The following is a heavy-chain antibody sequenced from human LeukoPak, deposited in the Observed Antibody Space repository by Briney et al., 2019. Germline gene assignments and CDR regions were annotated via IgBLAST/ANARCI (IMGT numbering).Heavy chain of an antibody. CDR1: GGSISSSSYY. CDR2: IYYSGST. Sequence: SETLSLTCTVSGGSISSSSYYWGWIRQPPGKGLEWIGSIYYSGSTYYNPSLKSRVTISVDTSKNQFSLKLSSVTAADTAVYYCAKSGSFQLIYWFDPWGQGTLVTVSS. D-gene: IGHD6-13*01. CDR3: AKSGSFQLIYWFDP. V-gene: IGHV4-39*01. J-gene: IGHJ5*02.